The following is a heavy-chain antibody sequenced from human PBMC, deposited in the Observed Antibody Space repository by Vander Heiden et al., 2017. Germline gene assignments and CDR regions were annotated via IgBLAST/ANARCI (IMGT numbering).Heavy chain of an antibody. Sequence: QITLKESGPTLVKPTQTLTLTCTFSGFSLSTSGVGVGWIRQPPGKALEWLALIYWNDDKRYSPSLKSRLTITKDTSKNQVVITMTNMEPVDTATYYCAHLRDDCWSGLWGDYWCQGTLVTVSS. CDR2: IYWNDDK. J-gene: IGHJ4*02. CDR1: GFSLSTSGVG. CDR3: AHLRDDCWSGLWGDY. V-gene: IGHV2-5*01. D-gene: IGHD3-3*01.